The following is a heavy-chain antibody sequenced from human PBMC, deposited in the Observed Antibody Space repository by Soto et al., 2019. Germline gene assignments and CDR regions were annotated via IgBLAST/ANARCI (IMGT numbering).Heavy chain of an antibody. CDR2: ISGSGGST. V-gene: IGHV3-23*01. Sequence: EVQLLESGGGLVQPGGSLRLSCAASGFTFSSYAMSWVRQAPGKGLEWVSAISGSGGSTYYADSVKGRFTISRDNSKNTLYLQMNSLRAEDTAVYYCAKGSGYCSSTSCSKTPGDFDYWGQGTLVTVSS. CDR1: GFTFSSYA. CDR3: AKGSGYCSSTSCSKTPGDFDY. D-gene: IGHD2-2*01. J-gene: IGHJ4*02.